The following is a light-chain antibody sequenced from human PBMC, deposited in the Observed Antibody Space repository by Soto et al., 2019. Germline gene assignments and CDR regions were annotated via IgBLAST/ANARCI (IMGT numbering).Light chain of an antibody. CDR1: KLGGKY. CDR3: QAWDNSVV. Sequence: SYELTQPPSVSVSPGQTATMTCSGDKLGGKYVCWYQQKPGQSPVLVIYDDTKRPSGIPERFSGSNSGNTATLTISGTQAMDEADDYCQAWDNSVVFCGGTKVTVL. J-gene: IGLJ2*01. V-gene: IGLV3-1*01. CDR2: DDT.